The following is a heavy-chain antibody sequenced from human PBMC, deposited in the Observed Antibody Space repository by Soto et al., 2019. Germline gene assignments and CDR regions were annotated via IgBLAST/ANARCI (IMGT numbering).Heavy chain of an antibody. CDR2: IYPSDSDI. CDR3: ARQDYSNYRGGMDV. V-gene: IGHV5-51*01. CDR1: GYSFTIHW. J-gene: IGHJ6*02. D-gene: IGHD2-2*01. Sequence: HGESLKISCNTSGYSFTIHWIAWVLQMPGKGLDWMWIIYPSDSDIRYRPSFQGQVTISVDKSISTAYLQWSSLKASDTATYYCARQDYSNYRGGMDVWGQGTTVTVSS.